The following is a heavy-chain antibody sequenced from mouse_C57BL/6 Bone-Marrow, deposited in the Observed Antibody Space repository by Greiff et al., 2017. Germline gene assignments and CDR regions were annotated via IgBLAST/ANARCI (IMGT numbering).Heavy chain of an antibody. CDR1: GFNIKNTY. V-gene: IGHV14-3*01. CDR2: IDPANGNT. Sequence: VHVKQSVAELVRPGASVKLSCTASGFNIKNTYMHWVKQRPEQGLEWIGRIDPANGNTKYAPKFKGKATITADTSSNTAYLQLSSLTSEDTAIYYGARLDTTVVAAPCFDYWGQGTTLTVSS. D-gene: IGHD1-1*01. J-gene: IGHJ2*01. CDR3: ARLDTTVVAAPCFDY.